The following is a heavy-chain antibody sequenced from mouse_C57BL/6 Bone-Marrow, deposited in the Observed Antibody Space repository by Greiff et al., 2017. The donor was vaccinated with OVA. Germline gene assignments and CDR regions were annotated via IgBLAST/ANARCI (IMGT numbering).Heavy chain of an antibody. D-gene: IGHD2-2*01. CDR3: RGYYRYFDV. Sequence: VKLQESGAELVRPGASVTLSCKASGYTFTDYEMHWVKQTPVHGLEWIGAIDPETGGTAYNQKFKGKAILTADKSSSPAYMELRSLTSDDSAVYYCRGYYRYFDVWGTGTTVTVSS. CDR1: GYTFTDYE. CDR2: IDPETGGT. J-gene: IGHJ1*03. V-gene: IGHV1-15*01.